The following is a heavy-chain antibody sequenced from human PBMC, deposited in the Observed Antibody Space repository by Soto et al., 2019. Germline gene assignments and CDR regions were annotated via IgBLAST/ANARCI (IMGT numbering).Heavy chain of an antibody. Sequence: PGGSLRLSCAASGFTFSSYWMSWVRQAPGKGLEWVANIKQDGSEKYYVDSVKGRFTISRDNAKNSLYLQMNSLRAEDTTVYYFARGGYYDFWSGHDAFDIWGQGTMVTVSS. CDR1: GFTFSSYW. CDR2: IKQDGSEK. J-gene: IGHJ3*02. D-gene: IGHD3-3*01. CDR3: ARGGYYDFWSGHDAFDI. V-gene: IGHV3-7*03.